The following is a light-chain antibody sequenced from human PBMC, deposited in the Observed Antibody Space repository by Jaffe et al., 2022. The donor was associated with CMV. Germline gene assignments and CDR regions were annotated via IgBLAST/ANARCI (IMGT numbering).Light chain of an antibody. CDR1: QSVSSS. Sequence: EIVLTQSPATLSLSPGERATLSCRASQSVSSSLAWYQHKPGQAPRLLIYDASDRAPGIPARFSGSGSGTDFTLTITSLEPEDFAVYYCQQRSNWPFLTFGGGTKVEIK. CDR2: DAS. V-gene: IGKV3-11*01. CDR3: QQRSNWPFLT. J-gene: IGKJ4*01.